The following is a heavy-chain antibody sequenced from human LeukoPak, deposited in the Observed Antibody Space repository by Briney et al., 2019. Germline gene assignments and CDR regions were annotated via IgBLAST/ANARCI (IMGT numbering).Heavy chain of an antibody. Sequence: ASVKVSCKTSGYTFTNYYIHWLRQTSGQGLDWVGWIHPHNGGTNSAQTFQGRVPITRDKSITTAYMELTTLKLDDTAIYYFATGSINAVNYYPNWFDPWGQGTLVSVSS. V-gene: IGHV1-2*02. CDR1: GYTFTNYY. CDR3: ATGSINAVNYYPNWFDP. D-gene: IGHD3-10*01. CDR2: IHPHNGGT. J-gene: IGHJ5*02.